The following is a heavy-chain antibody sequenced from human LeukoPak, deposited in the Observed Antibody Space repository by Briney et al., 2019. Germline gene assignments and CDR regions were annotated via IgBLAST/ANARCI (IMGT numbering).Heavy chain of an antibody. CDR3: ATDRDSGGYLDF. Sequence: ASVKVSCKASGYTFTGYYMHWVRQAPGQGLEWMGWINPNSGGTNYAQKFQGRVTMTEDTSTDTAYMELSSLRSEDTAVYYCATDRDSGGYLDFWGQGTLVTVSS. CDR2: INPNSGGT. V-gene: IGHV1-2*02. D-gene: IGHD3-22*01. CDR1: GYTFTGYY. J-gene: IGHJ4*02.